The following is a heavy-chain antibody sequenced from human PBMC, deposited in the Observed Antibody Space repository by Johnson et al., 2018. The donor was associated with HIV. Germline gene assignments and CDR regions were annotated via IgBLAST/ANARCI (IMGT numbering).Heavy chain of an antibody. CDR3: ARSKDCSVGTCPDAFD. CDR2: ISYDGSNK. D-gene: IGHD2-15*01. Sequence: VQLVESGGGVVQPGRSLRLSCAASGFTFSSYAMHWVRQAPGKGLEWVAVISYDGSNKYYADSVKGRFTISRDNSKNTLYLQMNSLRAEDTAVYYCARSKDCSVGTCPDAFD. V-gene: IGHV3-30*04. CDR1: GFTFSSYA. J-gene: IGHJ3*02.